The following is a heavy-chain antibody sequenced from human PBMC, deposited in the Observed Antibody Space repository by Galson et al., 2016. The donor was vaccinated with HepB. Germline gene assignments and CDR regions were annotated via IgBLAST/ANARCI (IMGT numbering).Heavy chain of an antibody. Sequence: SLRLSCAASGFTFSTYSMNWVRQAPGKGLEWVSYISFSSSPIYYADSVKGRFTISRDNAKNSLYLQMNSLRDEDTAVYYCPRVGREDYGGKTFGFDYWGQGTLVTVSS. D-gene: IGHD4-23*01. V-gene: IGHV3-48*02. CDR2: ISFSSSPI. J-gene: IGHJ4*02. CDR3: PRVGREDYGGKTFGFDY. CDR1: GFTFSTYS.